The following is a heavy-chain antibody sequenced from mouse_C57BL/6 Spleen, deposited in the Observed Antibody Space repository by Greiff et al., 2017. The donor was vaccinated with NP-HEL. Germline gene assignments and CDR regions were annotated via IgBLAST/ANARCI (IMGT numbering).Heavy chain of an antibody. V-gene: IGHV1-53*01. J-gene: IGHJ1*03. CDR1: GYTFTSYW. CDR2: INPSNGGT. Sequence: QVQLQQSGTELVKPGASVKLSCKASGYTFTSYWMHWVKQRPGQGLEWIGNINPSNGGTNYNEKFKSKATLTVDKSSSKAYMQLSSLTSEDSAVYYCARGGYSNYSHWYFDVWGTGTTVTVSS. CDR3: ARGGYSNYSHWYFDV. D-gene: IGHD2-5*01.